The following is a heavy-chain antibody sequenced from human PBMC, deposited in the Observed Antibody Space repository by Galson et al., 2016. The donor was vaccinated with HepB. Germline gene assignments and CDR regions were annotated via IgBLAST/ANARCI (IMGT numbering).Heavy chain of an antibody. CDR2: ISFDGSNN. CDR3: ARDDDYVWGAYRYTRTVPQYYFDY. J-gene: IGHJ4*02. Sequence: SLRLSCAAPGFTFSSYAMHWVRQAPGKGLEWVAVISFDGSNNFYADSVKGRFTISRDNSKNTLYLQMNRLRAEDTAVYYCARDDDYVWGAYRYTRTVPQYYFDYWGQGTLVTVSS. D-gene: IGHD3-16*02. CDR1: GFTFSSYA. V-gene: IGHV3-30-3*01.